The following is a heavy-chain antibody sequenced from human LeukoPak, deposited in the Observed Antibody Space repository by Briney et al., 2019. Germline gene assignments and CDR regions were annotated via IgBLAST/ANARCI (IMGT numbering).Heavy chain of an antibody. Sequence: GRSLRLSCAASGFTFSSYGMHWVRQAPGKGLEWVAVIWYEGSNKYYADSVKGRFTISRDNSKNTLYLQMNSLRAEDTAVYYCARAERTPPNYSGSSVSFDYWGQGTLVAVSS. V-gene: IGHV3-33*01. J-gene: IGHJ4*02. CDR2: IWYEGSNK. D-gene: IGHD1-26*01. CDR1: GFTFSSYG. CDR3: ARAERTPPNYSGSSVSFDY.